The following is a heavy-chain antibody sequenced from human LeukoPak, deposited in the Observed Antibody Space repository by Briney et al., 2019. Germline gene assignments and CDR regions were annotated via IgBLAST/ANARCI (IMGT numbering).Heavy chain of an antibody. J-gene: IGHJ4*02. Sequence: SETLSLTCAVSGYSISSGYYWGWIRQPPGKGLEWIGSIYHSGSTYYNPSLKSRVTISVDTSKNQFSLKLSSVTVADTAVYYCAGVHYFDYWGQGTLVTVSS. CDR1: GYSISSGYY. CDR2: IYHSGST. D-gene: IGHD3-10*01. V-gene: IGHV4-38-2*01. CDR3: AGVHYFDY.